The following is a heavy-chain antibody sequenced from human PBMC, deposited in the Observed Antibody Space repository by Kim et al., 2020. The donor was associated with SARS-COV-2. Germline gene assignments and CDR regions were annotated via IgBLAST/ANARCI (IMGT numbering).Heavy chain of an antibody. CDR1: GFTFSIYF. CDR3: ARGNYYGMDV. J-gene: IGHJ6*02. CDR2: VNSDGSST. Sequence: GGSLRLSCAASGFTFSIYFMHWVRQAPGKGLVWVSRVNSDGSSTSYADSVKGRFTISRDNAKNTLYLQMNSLRVEDTVVYYCARGNYYGMDVWGQGTTVTVSS. V-gene: IGHV3-74*01.